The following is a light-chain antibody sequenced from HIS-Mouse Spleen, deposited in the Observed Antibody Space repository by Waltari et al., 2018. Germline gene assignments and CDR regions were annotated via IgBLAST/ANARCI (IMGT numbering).Light chain of an antibody. CDR3: YSTDSSGNHRV. CDR1: ALPKKY. CDR2: EDS. Sequence: SYELTQPPSVSVSPGQTARITCSGHALPKKYSYSYQQKSGQAPVLVIYEDSKRPSGIPERFSGSSSGTMATLTISGAQVEDEADYYCYSTDSSGNHRVFGGGTKLTVL. V-gene: IGLV3-10*01. J-gene: IGLJ2*01.